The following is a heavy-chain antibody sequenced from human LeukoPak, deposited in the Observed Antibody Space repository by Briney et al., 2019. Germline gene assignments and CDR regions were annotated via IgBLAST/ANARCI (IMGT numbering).Heavy chain of an antibody. CDR3: ARGRSSSWYGPYYYYGMDV. CDR2: ISGSGDKT. D-gene: IGHD6-13*01. Sequence: GGSLRLSCSASGFTFSSYAISWVRQAPGKGLQWVSAISGSGDKTYYADSVKGRFTISRDNSKNTLFLQMNSLRAEDTAVYYCARGRSSSWYGPYYYYGMDVWGQGTTVTVSS. V-gene: IGHV3-23*01. CDR1: GFTFSSYA. J-gene: IGHJ6*02.